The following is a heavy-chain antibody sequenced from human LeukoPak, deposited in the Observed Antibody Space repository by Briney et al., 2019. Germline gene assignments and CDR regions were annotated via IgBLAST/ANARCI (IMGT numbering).Heavy chain of an antibody. Sequence: GGSLRLSCAASGFTFSSYAMHWVRQAPGKGLEYVSAISSNGGSTYYANSVKGGFTISRDNSKNTLYLQMGSLRAEDMAVYYCARAYYYDSSGYYYDYWGQGTLVTVSS. V-gene: IGHV3-64*01. CDR3: ARAYYYDSSGYYYDY. D-gene: IGHD3-22*01. CDR1: GFTFSSYA. CDR2: ISSNGGST. J-gene: IGHJ4*02.